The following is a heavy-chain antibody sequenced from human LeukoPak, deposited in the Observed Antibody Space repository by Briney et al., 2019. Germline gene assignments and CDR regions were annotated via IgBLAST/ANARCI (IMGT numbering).Heavy chain of an antibody. Sequence: SETLSLTCTVSGGSISSSNYYWGWIRQPPGKGLEWIGSIYYCGSTYYSPSLKSRVTISVDTSKNQFSLKLSSVTAADTAVYYCARLGRRSGYYYYGMDVWGQGTTVTVSS. CDR2: IYYCGST. J-gene: IGHJ6*02. CDR1: GGSISSSNYY. D-gene: IGHD3-10*01. V-gene: IGHV4-39*01. CDR3: ARLGRRSGYYYYGMDV.